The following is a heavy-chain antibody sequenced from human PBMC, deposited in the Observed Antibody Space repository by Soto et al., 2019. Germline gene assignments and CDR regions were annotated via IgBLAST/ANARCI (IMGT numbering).Heavy chain of an antibody. Sequence: SESLSLTCAVSGDSVSSRFWWSWVRQSPGKGLEWIGEIYHSGSANYNPSLKSRVTMSVDNSKNQFSLKLNSVTAADTAVYYCARYNAASGTYYFDYWGQGTLVPVSS. V-gene: IGHV4-4*02. CDR1: GDSVSSRFW. J-gene: IGHJ4*02. D-gene: IGHD6-13*01. CDR2: IYHSGSA. CDR3: ARYNAASGTYYFDY.